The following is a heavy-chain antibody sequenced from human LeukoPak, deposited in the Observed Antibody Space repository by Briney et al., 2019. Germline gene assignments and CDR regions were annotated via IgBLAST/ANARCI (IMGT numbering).Heavy chain of an antibody. CDR1: GGAVSSGSYY. CDR3: TRTNYGDYNWFDP. V-gene: IGHV4-61*01. CDR2: IHYSGST. J-gene: IGHJ5*02. D-gene: IGHD4-17*01. Sequence: PSETLPLTCTVSGGAVSSGSYYWSWIRQPPGQGLEWIGYIHYSGSTKYNPSLKSRVTMSVDTSKNQFSLKVTSVTAADTAIHYCTRTNYGDYNWFDPWGQGTLVTVSS.